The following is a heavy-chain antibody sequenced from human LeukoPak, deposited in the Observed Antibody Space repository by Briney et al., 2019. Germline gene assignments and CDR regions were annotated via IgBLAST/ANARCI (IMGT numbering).Heavy chain of an antibody. Sequence: PGGSLRLSCAASGFTFDDYAMHWVRQAPGKGLEWVSLISGDGGSTYYADSVKGRFTISRDNSKNSLYLQMNSLRTEDTALYYCAKEFYGSGGNYYYYGMDVWGQGTTVTVSS. CDR3: AKEFYGSGGNYYYYGMDV. J-gene: IGHJ6*02. V-gene: IGHV3-43*02. D-gene: IGHD3-10*01. CDR1: GFTFDDYA. CDR2: ISGDGGST.